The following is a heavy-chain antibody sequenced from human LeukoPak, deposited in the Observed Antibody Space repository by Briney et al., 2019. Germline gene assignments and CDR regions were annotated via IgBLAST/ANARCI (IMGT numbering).Heavy chain of an antibody. CDR1: GFTFDDYG. J-gene: IGHJ5*02. D-gene: IGHD2-8*01. CDR2: INANGGST. Sequence: GGSLRLSCAASGFTFDDYGMSWVRQAPGKGLEWVCGINANGGSTGYADSVKGRFTISRDNAKNSLYLQMNSLRAEDTAFYYCAMGYYQDFDPWGQGTLVTVSS. CDR3: AMGYYQDFDP. V-gene: IGHV3-20*04.